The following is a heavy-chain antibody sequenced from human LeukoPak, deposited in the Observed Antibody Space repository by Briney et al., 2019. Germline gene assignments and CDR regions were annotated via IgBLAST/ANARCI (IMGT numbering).Heavy chain of an antibody. CDR1: GFTFSSYA. Sequence: QPGGSLRLSCAASGFTFSSYAMSWVRQAPGKGLEWVSAISGSGGSTYYADSVKGRFTISRDNSKNTIYLQMNNLRAEDSGVYFCARGYGYNGENADHWGQGTLVIVSS. V-gene: IGHV3-23*01. J-gene: IGHJ4*02. CDR3: ARGYGYNGENADH. D-gene: IGHD5-24*01. CDR2: ISGSGGST.